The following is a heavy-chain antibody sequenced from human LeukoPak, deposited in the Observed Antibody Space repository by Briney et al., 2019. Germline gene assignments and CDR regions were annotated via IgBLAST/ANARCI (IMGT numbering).Heavy chain of an antibody. CDR1: GYTFTGYY. Sequence: ASVKVSCKASGYTFTGYYMHWVRQAPGQGLEWMGMINPSGGRTTYAKKFQGRVTMTRDTSTNTVYTELSSLRSDDTAVYYCARDYYGGHNLYNFDFWGQGTRVIVSS. D-gene: IGHD3-10*01. V-gene: IGHV1-46*01. J-gene: IGHJ4*02. CDR3: ARDYYGGHNLYNFDF. CDR2: INPSGGRT.